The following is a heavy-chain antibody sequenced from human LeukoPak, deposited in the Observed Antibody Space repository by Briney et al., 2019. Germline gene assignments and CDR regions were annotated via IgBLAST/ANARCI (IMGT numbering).Heavy chain of an antibody. CDR1: GFTFSSYA. CDR3: AKYYGSGPPALYYYGLDV. Sequence: PGRSLRLSCAASGFTFSSYAMHWVRQAPGKGLEWVALVSYDGSDKFYADSVKGRFTISRDNSKHTLSLQMNSLRVEDTAVYYCAKYYGSGPPALYYYGLDVWGQGTTVTVSS. J-gene: IGHJ6*02. CDR2: VSYDGSDK. D-gene: IGHD3-10*01. V-gene: IGHV3-30*18.